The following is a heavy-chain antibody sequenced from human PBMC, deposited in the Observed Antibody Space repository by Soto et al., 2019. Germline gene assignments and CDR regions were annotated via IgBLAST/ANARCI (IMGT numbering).Heavy chain of an antibody. Sequence: GAAVKVSCRTCGYTISNFDWSWVGQAPGQGLESMGCVTNSNASTNYADNFPDPITISTATSTNTVYMELRSPRSDDTALYSCASERLNTGCYGFDYWGQGTQVTVSS. D-gene: IGHD2-15*01. CDR1: GYTISNFD. V-gene: IGHV1-18*04. CDR3: ASERLNTGCYGFDY. CDR2: VTNSNAST. J-gene: IGHJ4*02.